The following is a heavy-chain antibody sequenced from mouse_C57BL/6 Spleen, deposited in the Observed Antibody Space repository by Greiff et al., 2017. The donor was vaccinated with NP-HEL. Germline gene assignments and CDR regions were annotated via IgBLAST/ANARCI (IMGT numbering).Heavy chain of an antibody. J-gene: IGHJ2*01. CDR1: GYTFTSYW. V-gene: IGHV1-64*01. D-gene: IGHD2-5*01. CDR3: ARSSYYSNVTV. Sequence: QVQLQQPGAELVKPGASVKLSCKASGYTFTSYWMHWVKQRPGQGLEWIGMIHPNSGSTNYNEKFKSKATLTVDKSSSTAYMQLSSLTSEDSAVYYCARSSYYSNVTVWGQGTTLTVSS. CDR2: IHPNSGST.